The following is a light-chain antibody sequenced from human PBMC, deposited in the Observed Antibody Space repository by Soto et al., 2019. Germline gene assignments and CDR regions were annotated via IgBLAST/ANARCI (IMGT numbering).Light chain of an antibody. V-gene: IGLV1-47*01. J-gene: IGLJ2*01. CDR2: RNN. Sequence: QSVLTQPPSASGNPGQRVTISCSGSSSNIGSNYVYWYQQLPGTAPKLLIYRNNQRPSGVPDRFSGSKSGTSASLAISGLRSEDGADYYCAAWDDSLSGPVFGGGTKLTVL. CDR1: SSNIGSNY. CDR3: AAWDDSLSGPV.